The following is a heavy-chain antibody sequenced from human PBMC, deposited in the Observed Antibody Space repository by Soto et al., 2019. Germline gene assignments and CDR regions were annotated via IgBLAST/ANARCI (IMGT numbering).Heavy chain of an antibody. V-gene: IGHV3-15*07. D-gene: IGHD6-19*01. CDR1: GFTFSNAW. J-gene: IGHJ6*02. CDR2: IKSKTDGGTT. CDR3: TTDVTLRVVSGWTEDYYYGMDV. Sequence: GGSLRLSCAASGFTFSNAWMNWVRQAPGKGLEWVGRIKSKTDGGTTDYAAPVKGRFTISRDDSKNTLYLQMNSLKTEDTAVYYCTTDVTLRVVSGWTEDYYYGMDVWGQGTTVTVSS.